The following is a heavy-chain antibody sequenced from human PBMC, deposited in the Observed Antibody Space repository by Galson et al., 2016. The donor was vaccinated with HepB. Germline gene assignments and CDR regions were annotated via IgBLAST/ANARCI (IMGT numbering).Heavy chain of an antibody. V-gene: IGHV5-51*01. CDR3: ARHIIDYSDCAPALCCDY. CDR2: VYPGDSDT. D-gene: IGHD4-11*01. Sequence: QSGAEVKKPGESLKISCRGSGYNFTSDWIGWVRQMPGKGLEWMGIVYPGDSDTRYSPSFQGQVTISADKSINTTYLQWSSLRASDTALYYCARHIIDYSDCAPALCCDYWGQGTVVTVSS. J-gene: IGHJ4*02. CDR1: GYNFTSDW.